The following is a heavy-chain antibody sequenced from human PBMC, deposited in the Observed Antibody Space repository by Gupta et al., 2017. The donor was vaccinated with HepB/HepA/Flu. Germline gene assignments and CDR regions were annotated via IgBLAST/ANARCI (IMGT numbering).Heavy chain of an antibody. CDR3: ARTTQYLNGWSSDI. D-gene: IGHD6-19*01. J-gene: IGHJ4*02. CDR1: GFTFSEHY. V-gene: IGHV3-72*01. Sequence: QVVQSGGGMVQPGGSLRLSCAASGFTFSEHYVDWVRQAPGKGLEWVGQSRDRARRHTTEYPASVRGRFTISRDESQNALYLQMNSLKTEDTAVYYCARTTQYLNGWSSDIWGQGTLVTVSS. CDR2: SRDRARRHTT.